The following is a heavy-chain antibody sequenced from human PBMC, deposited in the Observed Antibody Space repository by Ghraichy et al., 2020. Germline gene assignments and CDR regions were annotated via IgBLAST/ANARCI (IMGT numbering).Heavy chain of an antibody. J-gene: IGHJ3*02. Sequence: GGSLRLSCAASGFTFSDYYMSWIRQAPGKGLEWVSYISSSSYTNYADSVKGRFTISRDNAKNSLYLQMNSLRAEDTAVYYCARSLNYDILTGYYQTMGAFDIWGQGTMVTVSS. CDR1: GFTFSDYY. CDR2: ISSSSYT. CDR3: ARSLNYDILTGYYQTMGAFDI. V-gene: IGHV3-11*06. D-gene: IGHD3-9*01.